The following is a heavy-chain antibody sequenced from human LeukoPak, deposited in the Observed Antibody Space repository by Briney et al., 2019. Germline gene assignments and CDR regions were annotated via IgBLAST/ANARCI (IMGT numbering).Heavy chain of an antibody. CDR1: GFTFSSYA. V-gene: IGHV3-74*01. D-gene: IGHD6-19*01. CDR3: ARGSSGWYGIDY. Sequence: PGGSLRLSCAASGFTFSSYAMNWVRQVPGKGLVCVSRINIDGTSTSYADSVKGRFTISRDNAKNALYLQMNSLRAEDTAVYYCARGSSGWYGIDYWGQGALVNVSS. CDR2: INIDGTST. J-gene: IGHJ4*02.